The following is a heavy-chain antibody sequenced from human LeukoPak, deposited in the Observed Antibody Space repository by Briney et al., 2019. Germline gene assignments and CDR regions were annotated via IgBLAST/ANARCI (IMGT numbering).Heavy chain of an antibody. CDR3: ARGTSRTSYYYYGMDV. D-gene: IGHD2-2*01. CDR2: MNPNSGNT. V-gene: IGHV1-8*01. J-gene: IGHJ6*02. Sequence: ASVKVSRKASGDTFTSYDINWVRQATGQGLEWMGWMNPNSGNTGYAQKFQGRVTMTRNTSISTAYMELSSLRSEDTAMYYCARGTSRTSYYYYGMDVWGQGTTVTVSS. CDR1: GDTFTSYD.